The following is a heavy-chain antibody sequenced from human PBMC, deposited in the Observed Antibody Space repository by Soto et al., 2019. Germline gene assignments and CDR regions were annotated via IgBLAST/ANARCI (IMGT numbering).Heavy chain of an antibody. J-gene: IGHJ4*02. V-gene: IGHV4-39*01. Sequence: SETLSLTCIVSGESISSSSYYWGWIRQPPGKGLEWIGSIYYSGRTYYNPSFKSRVTISIDTSKNQFSLKLSSVTATDTAVYYCARQRTTVVTQAYFDHWGQGALVTVS. CDR3: ARQRTTVVTQAYFDH. D-gene: IGHD2-21*02. CDR1: GESISSSSYY. CDR2: IYYSGRT.